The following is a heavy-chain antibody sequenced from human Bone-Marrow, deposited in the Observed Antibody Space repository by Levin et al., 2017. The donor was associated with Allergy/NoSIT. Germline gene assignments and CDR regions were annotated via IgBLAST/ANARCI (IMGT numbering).Heavy chain of an antibody. Sequence: GESLRLSCAASGFTFSSYWMHWVRQAPGKGLVWVSRINSDGSSTNYADSVKGRFTISRDNAKNTLYLQMNSLRVEDTAVYYCAKGGSVHFDYWGQGTLVPVSS. CDR1: GFTFSSYW. CDR2: INSDGSST. D-gene: IGHD1-26*01. V-gene: IGHV3-74*01. J-gene: IGHJ4*02. CDR3: AKGGSVHFDY.